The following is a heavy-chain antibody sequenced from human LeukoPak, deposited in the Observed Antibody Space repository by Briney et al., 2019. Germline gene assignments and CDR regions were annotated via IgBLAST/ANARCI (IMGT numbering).Heavy chain of an antibody. CDR1: GFTFSSYS. CDR3: ARDGSGYSYVLNDY. V-gene: IGHV3-21*01. J-gene: IGHJ4*02. D-gene: IGHD5-18*01. Sequence: PGGSLRLSCAASGFTFSSYSMNWVRQAPGKGLEWVSSISSSSSYIYYADSVKGRFTISRDNAKNSLYLQMNSLRAEDTAVYYCARDGSGYSYVLNDYWGQGTLVTVSS. CDR2: ISSSSSYI.